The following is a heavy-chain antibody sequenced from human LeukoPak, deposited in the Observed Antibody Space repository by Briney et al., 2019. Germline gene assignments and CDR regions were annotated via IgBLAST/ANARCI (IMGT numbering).Heavy chain of an antibody. CDR2: IYTSGSA. J-gene: IGHJ4*02. V-gene: IGHV4-61*02. D-gene: IGHD5-12*01. Sequence: PSQTLSLTCTVSGGSISSGSYYWSWIRQPAGKGLEWIGRIYTSGSANYNPSLKSRVTISVDTSKNQFSLKLSSVTAADTAVYYCARDGGYSGYGVSSGWQAYDYWGQGTLVTVSS. CDR3: ARDGGYSGYGVSSGWQAYDY. CDR1: GGSISSGSYY.